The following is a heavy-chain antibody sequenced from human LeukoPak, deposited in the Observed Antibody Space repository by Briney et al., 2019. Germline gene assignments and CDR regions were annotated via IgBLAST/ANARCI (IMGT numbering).Heavy chain of an antibody. CDR1: GYTFTSYA. CDR3: ARQGVSLWFGESYSFDP. V-gene: IGHV1-3*01. J-gene: IGHJ5*02. D-gene: IGHD3-10*01. Sequence: EASVKVSCKASGYTFTSYAMHWVRQAPGQRLEWMGWINAGNGNTKYSQKFQGRVTITRDTSASTAYMELSSLRSEDTAVYYCARQGVSLWFGESYSFDPWGQGTLVTVSS. CDR2: INAGNGNT.